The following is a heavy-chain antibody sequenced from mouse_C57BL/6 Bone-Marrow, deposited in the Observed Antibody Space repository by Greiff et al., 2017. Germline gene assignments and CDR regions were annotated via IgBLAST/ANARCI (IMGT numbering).Heavy chain of an antibody. D-gene: IGHD1-1*01. CDR2: INPSNGGP. J-gene: IGHJ3*01. CDR3: ARSVYYYGSSPAWFAY. CDR1: GYTFTSYW. V-gene: IGHV1-53*01. Sequence: QVQLQQPGTELVKPGASVKLSCKASGYTFTSYWMHWVKQRPGQGLEWIGNINPSNGGPTYNEKFKSKATLTVDKSSSTAYMQLSSLTSEDSAVYYCARSVYYYGSSPAWFAYWGQGTLVTVSA.